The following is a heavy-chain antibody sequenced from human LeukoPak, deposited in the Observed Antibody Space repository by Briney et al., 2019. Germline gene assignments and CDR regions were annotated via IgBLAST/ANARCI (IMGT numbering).Heavy chain of an antibody. D-gene: IGHD1-1*01. CDR1: GFTFSSYW. CDR3: ATTTRSRSWDY. CDR2: IKPDGTEK. Sequence: GGSLRLSCAASGFTFSSYWMCWVRQAPGKGLEWVANIKPDGTEKQYVDSVKGRLTISRDNAKNSLYLQMNSLRVDDTAVYYCATTTRSRSWDYWGQGTQVTVSS. V-gene: IGHV3-7*01. J-gene: IGHJ4*02.